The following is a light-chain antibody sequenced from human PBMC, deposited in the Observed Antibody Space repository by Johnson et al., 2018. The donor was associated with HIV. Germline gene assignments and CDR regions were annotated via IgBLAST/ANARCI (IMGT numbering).Light chain of an antibody. CDR1: SSNIGNNY. J-gene: IGLJ1*01. CDR3: GTWDNSLSTGAV. V-gene: IGLV1-51*02. CDR2: ENN. Sequence: QSVLTQPPSVSAAPGQKVTISCSGSSSNIGNNYVSWYQQLPGTAPKLLIYENNKRPSGIPDRFSGSKYGTSATLAITGLPPGDEADYYCGTWDNSLSTGAVFGTATKVTVL.